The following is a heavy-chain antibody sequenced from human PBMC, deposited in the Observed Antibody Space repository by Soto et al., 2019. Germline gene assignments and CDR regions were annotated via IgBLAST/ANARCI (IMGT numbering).Heavy chain of an antibody. Sequence: QVQLVQAGGEVKKPESSVKVSYKAPGGTFSTYAISWVRQAPGQGLEWMGGIIPMFGTANYAQRFQDRVTITADESTNTVYMELISLRSEDTAVYFCASGIQLWLRRINNGYSGWGQGTLVTVSS. CDR3: ASGIQLWLRRINNGYSG. V-gene: IGHV1-69*12. CDR1: GGTFSTYA. J-gene: IGHJ4*02. CDR2: IIPMFGTA. D-gene: IGHD5-18*01.